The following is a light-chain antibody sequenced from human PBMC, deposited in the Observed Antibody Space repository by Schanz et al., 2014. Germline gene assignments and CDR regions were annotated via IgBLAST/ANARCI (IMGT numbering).Light chain of an antibody. J-gene: IGKJ4*01. Sequence: EIVLTQSPGTLSLSPGERATLSCRASQSVSSSYLAWYQQKSGQAPRLLIYGASSRATGIPDRFSGSGSGTDFTLTISRLEPEDFAVYYCQQYSKSPLTFGGGTKVEI. CDR2: GAS. CDR1: QSVSSSY. V-gene: IGKV3-20*01. CDR3: QQYSKSPLT.